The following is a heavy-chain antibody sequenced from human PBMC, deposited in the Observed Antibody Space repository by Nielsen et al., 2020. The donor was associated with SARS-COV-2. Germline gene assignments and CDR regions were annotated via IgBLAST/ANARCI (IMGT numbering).Heavy chain of an antibody. Sequence: GGSLRLSCAASGFTFSSYGMHWVRQAPGKGLEWVAVIWYDGSNKYYADSVKGRFTISRDNSKNTLYLQMNSLRAEDTAVYYCARGPGSLTIFGVVAAARLDVWGKGTTVTVSS. CDR2: IWYDGSNK. J-gene: IGHJ6*04. D-gene: IGHD3-3*01. CDR3: ARGPGSLTIFGVVAAARLDV. CDR1: GFTFSSYG. V-gene: IGHV3-33*01.